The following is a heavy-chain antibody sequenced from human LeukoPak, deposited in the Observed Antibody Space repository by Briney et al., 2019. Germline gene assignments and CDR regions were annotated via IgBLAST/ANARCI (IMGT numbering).Heavy chain of an antibody. CDR1: GGSISSYY. Sequence: SETLSLTCTVSGGSISSYYWSWIRQPPGKGLEWIGYIYYSGSTNYNPSLKSRVTISVDTSKNQFSLKLSSVTAADTAVYYCARENYDSSGYIDAFDIWGQGTMVTVSS. CDR3: ARENYDSSGYIDAFDI. V-gene: IGHV4-59*01. D-gene: IGHD3-22*01. CDR2: IYYSGST. J-gene: IGHJ3*02.